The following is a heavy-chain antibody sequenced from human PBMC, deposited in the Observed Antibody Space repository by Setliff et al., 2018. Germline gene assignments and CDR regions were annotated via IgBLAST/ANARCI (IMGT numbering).Heavy chain of an antibody. CDR2: VYSRGTT. V-gene: IGHV4-61*09. CDR3: ARGRFQYVGDSYYFDY. CDR1: GGSISSGVYY. Sequence: ASETLSLTCTVSGGSISSGVYYWTWIRQPAGKGLEWIGHVYSRGTTNYNPSLKSRLTISADTSKNQFSLRLSSVTAADTAVYYCARGRFQYVGDSYYFDYWGQGDLVTVSS. J-gene: IGHJ4*02. D-gene: IGHD4-17*01.